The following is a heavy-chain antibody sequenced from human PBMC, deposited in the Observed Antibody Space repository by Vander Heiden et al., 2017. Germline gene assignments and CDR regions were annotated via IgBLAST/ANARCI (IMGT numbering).Heavy chain of an antibody. CDR2: IWYDGSNK. J-gene: IGHJ3*02. V-gene: IGHV3-33*01. Sequence: QVQLVESGGGVVQPGRSLRLSCAASGFTFSSYGMPWVRQAPGKGLEWVAVIWYDGSNKYYADSVKGRFTIARDNSKNTLYLQMNSLRAEDTAVYYCARLAAQATYDDCWSQNDAFDIWGQGTMVTVSS. CDR3: ARLAAQATYDDCWSQNDAFDI. CDR1: GFTFSSYG. D-gene: IGHD3-3*01.